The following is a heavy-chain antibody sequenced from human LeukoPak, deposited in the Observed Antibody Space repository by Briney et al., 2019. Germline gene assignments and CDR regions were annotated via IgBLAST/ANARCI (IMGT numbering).Heavy chain of an antibody. CDR1: GGSIRNYY. CDR2: INYSGRT. CDR3: ARHVFTYGAPFDS. Sequence: SETLSLTCTVSGGSIRNYYWSWIRQPPGKGLEWLGYINYSGRTNYNPSLKSRVTISVGTSMTQFSLRLSSVTAADTAIYYCARHVFTYGAPFDSWGQGTFITVSS. V-gene: IGHV4-59*08. J-gene: IGHJ4*02. D-gene: IGHD3-10*01.